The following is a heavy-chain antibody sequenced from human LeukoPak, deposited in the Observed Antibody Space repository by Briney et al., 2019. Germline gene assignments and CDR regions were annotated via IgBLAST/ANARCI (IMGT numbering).Heavy chain of an antibody. V-gene: IGHV4-38-2*02. J-gene: IGHJ4*02. CDR3: ARLGAYYYDSSGYYYNRYFDY. Sequence: SETLSLTCTVSGYSISSGYYWGWIRQSPGKGLEWIGSVYHNGSTYYNPSLKSPVTISVDTSKNQFSLELSSVTAADTAVYYCARLGAYYYDSSGYYYNRYFDYWGQGILVTVSS. CDR1: GYSISSGYY. D-gene: IGHD3-22*01. CDR2: VYHNGST.